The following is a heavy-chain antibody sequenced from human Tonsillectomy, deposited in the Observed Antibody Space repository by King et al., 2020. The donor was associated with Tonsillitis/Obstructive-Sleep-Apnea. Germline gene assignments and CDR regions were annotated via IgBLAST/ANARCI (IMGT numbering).Heavy chain of an antibody. V-gene: IGHV3-30*04. CDR1: GFTFSSYT. CDR3: ARLLGITSAFDY. D-gene: IGHD1-14*01. CDR2: ISYDGSNK. J-gene: IGHJ4*02. Sequence: VQLVESGGGVVQPGRSLRLSCAASGFTFSSYTMHWLRQAPGKGLEWVAVISYDGSNKYYADSVKGRFTISRDNSKNTLYLQMNSLRAEDTAVYYCARLLGITSAFDYWGQGTLVTVSS.